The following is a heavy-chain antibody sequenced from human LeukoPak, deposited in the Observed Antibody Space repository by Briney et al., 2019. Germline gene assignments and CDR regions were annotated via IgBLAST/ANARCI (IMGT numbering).Heavy chain of an antibody. V-gene: IGHV4-34*01. J-gene: IGHJ4*02. CDR1: GGSFSGYY. Sequence: SETLSLTCAVYGGSFSGYYWSWIRQPPGKGLEWIGEINHSGSTNYNPSLKSRVTISVDTSKNQFSLKLSSVTAADTAVYYCARYPASSIAAAGIRSWGQGTLVTVPS. CDR2: INHSGST. CDR3: ARYPASSIAAAGIRS. D-gene: IGHD6-13*01.